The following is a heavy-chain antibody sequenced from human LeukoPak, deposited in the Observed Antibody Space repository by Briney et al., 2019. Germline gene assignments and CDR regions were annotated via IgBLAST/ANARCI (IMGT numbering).Heavy chain of an antibody. J-gene: IGHJ4*02. CDR1: GFTFSGYS. Sequence: GGSLRLSCAASGFTFSGYSMNWVRQAPGKGLEWVSYISSGSSSIFYADSVKGRFTISRDNAKSSLYLQMNSLRDEDTAVYYCARARELDYWGQGTLVTVSS. CDR2: ISSGSSSI. V-gene: IGHV3-48*02. D-gene: IGHD1-7*01. CDR3: ARARELDY.